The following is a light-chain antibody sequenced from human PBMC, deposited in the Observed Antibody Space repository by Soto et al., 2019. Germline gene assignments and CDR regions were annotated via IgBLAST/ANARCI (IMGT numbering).Light chain of an antibody. Sequence: QSVVTQPPSASGTPGQRGTISCSGSRSNIGSNTVTWYQQLPGTAPKLLIHSNDQRPSGVPDRFSGSKSGTSASLAISGLQSEDEADYYCATWDDSLHGVVFGGGTKVTVL. CDR3: ATWDDSLHGVV. V-gene: IGLV1-44*01. CDR1: RSNIGSNT. J-gene: IGLJ2*01. CDR2: SND.